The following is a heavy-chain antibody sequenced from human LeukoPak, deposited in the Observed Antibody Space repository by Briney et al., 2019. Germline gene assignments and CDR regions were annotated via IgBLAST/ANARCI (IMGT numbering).Heavy chain of an antibody. CDR2: IYYSGST. J-gene: IGHJ3*02. CDR3: ARDTSARWELLGAFDI. CDR1: GGSISSYY. V-gene: IGHV4-59*12. D-gene: IGHD1-26*01. Sequence: SETLSLTCTVSGGSISSYYWSWIRQPPGKGLEWIGYIYYSGSTNYNPSLKSRVTISVDTSKNQFSLKLSSVTAADTAVYYCARDTSARWELLGAFDIWGQGTMVTVSS.